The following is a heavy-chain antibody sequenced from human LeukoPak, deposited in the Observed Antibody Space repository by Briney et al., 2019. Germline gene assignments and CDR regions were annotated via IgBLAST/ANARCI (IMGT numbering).Heavy chain of an antibody. CDR3: ARARTYYDILTGYYDLGYYYYMDV. CDR1: GFTFSSYW. J-gene: IGHJ6*03. D-gene: IGHD3-9*01. V-gene: IGHV3-7*01. CDR2: IKEDGSEK. Sequence: GGSLRLSCAASGFTFSSYWMSWVRQAPGKGLEWVSNIKEDGSEKYYVDSLKGRFTISRDNAKNSLYLQMNSLRAEDTAVYYCARARTYYDILTGYYDLGYYYYMDVWGKGTTVTVSS.